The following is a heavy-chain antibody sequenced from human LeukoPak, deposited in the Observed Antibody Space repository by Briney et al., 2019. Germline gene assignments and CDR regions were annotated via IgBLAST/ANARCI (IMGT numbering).Heavy chain of an antibody. V-gene: IGHV1-46*01. CDR3: ARMGRGDQDWYFDL. CDR1: GYTFTNYF. J-gene: IGHJ2*01. CDR2: INPTSVGS. D-gene: IGHD4-17*01. Sequence: ASVKVSCKASGYTFTNYFVYWVRQAPGQGLEWIGIINPTSVGSEYAQKFQGRITMTRDTSTSTVYMELNSLRSDDTAVYYCARMGRGDQDWYFDLWGRGTLITVSS.